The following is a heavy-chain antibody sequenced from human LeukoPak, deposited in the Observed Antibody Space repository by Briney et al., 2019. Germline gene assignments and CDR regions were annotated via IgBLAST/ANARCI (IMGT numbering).Heavy chain of an antibody. CDR2: ISYDGSNK. CDR3: ANGIAVVPAAIEDLFPGFDY. Sequence: GGSLRLSCAASGFTFSSYGMHWVRQAPGKGLEWVAVISYDGSNKYYADSVKGRFTISRDNSKNTLYLQTNSLRAEDTAVYYCANGIAVVPAAIEDLFPGFDYWGQGTLVTVSS. J-gene: IGHJ4*02. CDR1: GFTFSSYG. V-gene: IGHV3-30*18. D-gene: IGHD2-2*02.